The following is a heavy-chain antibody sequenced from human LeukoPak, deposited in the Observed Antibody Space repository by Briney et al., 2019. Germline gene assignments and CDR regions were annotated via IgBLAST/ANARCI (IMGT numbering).Heavy chain of an antibody. CDR1: GYTFTSYD. D-gene: IGHD6-13*01. Sequence: GASVKVSCKASGYTFTSYDINWVRQATGQGLEWMGWMNPNSGNTGYAQKFQGRVTMTRNTSIGTAYMELSSLRSEDTAVYYCARRYRPGYSSSWYRLGFFDYWGQGTLVTVSS. J-gene: IGHJ4*02. V-gene: IGHV1-8*01. CDR3: ARRYRPGYSSSWYRLGFFDY. CDR2: MNPNSGNT.